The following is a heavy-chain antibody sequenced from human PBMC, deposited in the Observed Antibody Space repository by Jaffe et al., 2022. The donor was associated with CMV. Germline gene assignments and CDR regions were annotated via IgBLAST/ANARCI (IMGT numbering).Heavy chain of an antibody. D-gene: IGHD2-15*01. CDR1: GFTFSSYS. Sequence: EVQLVESGGGLVKPGGSLRLSCAASGFTFSSYSMNWVRQAPGKGLEWVSSISSSSSYIYYADSVKGRFTISRDNAKNSLYLQMNSLRAEDTAVYYCARDGEGPYCSGGSCYLLRVRYYYYMDVWGKGTTVTVSS. V-gene: IGHV3-21*01. CDR3: ARDGEGPYCSGGSCYLLRVRYYYYMDV. J-gene: IGHJ6*03. CDR2: ISSSSSYI.